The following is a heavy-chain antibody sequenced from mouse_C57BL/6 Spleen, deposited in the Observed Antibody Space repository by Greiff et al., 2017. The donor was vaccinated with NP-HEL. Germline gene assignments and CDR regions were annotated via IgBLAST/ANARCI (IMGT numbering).Heavy chain of an antibody. CDR2: IDPEDGET. D-gene: IGHD1-1*01. J-gene: IGHJ2*01. CDR1: GFNIKDYY. V-gene: IGHV14-2*01. CDR3: ARNSITTVVAGDY. Sequence: VQLKESGAELVKPGASVKLSCTASGFNIKDYYMHWVKQRPEQGLEWIGRIDPEDGETKYAPKFKGKATITADTSSNTAYLQLSSLTSEDTAVYYCARNSITTVVAGDYWGQGTTLTVSS.